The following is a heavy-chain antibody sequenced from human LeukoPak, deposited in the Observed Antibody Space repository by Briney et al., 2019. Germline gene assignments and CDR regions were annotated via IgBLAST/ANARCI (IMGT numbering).Heavy chain of an antibody. Sequence: GGSLRLSCAASGFTFSSYAMHWVRQAPGKGLEWVAVISYDGSNKYYADSVKGRFTISRDNSKNTLYLQMNSLRAEDTAVYYCARDVVAAAGKSYYYYGMDVWGQGTTVTVSS. D-gene: IGHD6-13*01. CDR3: ARDVVAAAGKSYYYYGMDV. CDR2: ISYDGSNK. V-gene: IGHV3-30-3*01. CDR1: GFTFSSYA. J-gene: IGHJ6*02.